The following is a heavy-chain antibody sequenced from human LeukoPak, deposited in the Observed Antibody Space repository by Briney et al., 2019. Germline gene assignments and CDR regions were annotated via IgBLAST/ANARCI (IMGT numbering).Heavy chain of an antibody. CDR1: GGSFSGYY. D-gene: IGHD3-10*01. Sequence: ASETLSLTCAVYGGSFSGYYWSWIRQPPGKGLEWIGEINHSGSTNYNPSLKSRVTISVDTSKSQFSLKLSSVTAADTAVYYCARVTLPTYYYGSGSYYNPAFDYWGQGTLVTVSS. CDR3: ARVTLPTYYYGSGSYYNPAFDY. V-gene: IGHV4-34*01. CDR2: INHSGST. J-gene: IGHJ4*02.